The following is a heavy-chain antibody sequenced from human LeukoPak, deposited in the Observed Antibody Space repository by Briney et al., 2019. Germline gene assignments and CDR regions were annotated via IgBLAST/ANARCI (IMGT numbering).Heavy chain of an antibody. Sequence: GPSVKVSCKASGYTFNTYGISWVRQAPGQGLEWMGWISAYNGNINYAQKLHGRVTMTTDTSTKTAYMELRSLRSDDTAVDYCASGYCSGGSWYGLLDYWGQGTLVIVSS. D-gene: IGHD2-15*01. V-gene: IGHV1-18*01. CDR1: GYTFNTYG. CDR2: ISAYNGNI. J-gene: IGHJ4*02. CDR3: ASGYCSGGSWYGLLDY.